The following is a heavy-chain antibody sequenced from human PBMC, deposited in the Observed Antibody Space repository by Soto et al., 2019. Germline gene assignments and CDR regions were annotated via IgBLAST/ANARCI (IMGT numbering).Heavy chain of an antibody. D-gene: IGHD2-21*01. V-gene: IGHV4-39*01. CDR2: IYYSGTT. J-gene: IGHJ4*02. Sequence: SETLSLTCTVSGGSISTSNYYWGWVRQPPGKGLDWIGNIYYSGTTYYNPSLKSRVTISVDTSKNQFSLKLNSVTAADTAVYYCATFVVNASRHTEFDFWGPGTLVTVSS. CDR3: ATFVVNASRHTEFDF. CDR1: GGSISTSNYY.